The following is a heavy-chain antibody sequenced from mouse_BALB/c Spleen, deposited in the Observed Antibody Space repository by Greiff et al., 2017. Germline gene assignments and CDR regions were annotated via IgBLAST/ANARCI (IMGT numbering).Heavy chain of an antibody. V-gene: IGHV1S81*02. CDR2: INPSNGRT. CDR1: GYTFTSYW. Sequence: QVQLQQSGAELVKPGASVKLSCKASGYTFTSYWMHWVKQRPGQGLEWIGEINPSNGRTNYNEKFKSKATLTVDKSSSTAYMQLSSLTSEDSAVYYCARGYDRAYWGEGTMVTVSA. CDR3: ARGYDRAY. J-gene: IGHJ3*01. D-gene: IGHD2-14*01.